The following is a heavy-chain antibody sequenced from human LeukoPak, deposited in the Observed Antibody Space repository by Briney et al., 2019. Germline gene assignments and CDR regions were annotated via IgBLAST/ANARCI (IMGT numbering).Heavy chain of an antibody. J-gene: IGHJ5*02. CDR3: AKDWGSSGWYNYFDP. D-gene: IGHD6-19*01. V-gene: IGHV3-30*18. CDR2: ISYDGNSK. CDR1: GFTISSHG. Sequence: PGGSLRLSCAVSGFTISSHGMHWVRQAPGKGLEWVAMISYDGNSKYCGDSVKGRFTISRDNSKNTLYLQMDSLRTEDTAVYYCAKDWGSSGWYNYFDPWGQGTLVTVSS.